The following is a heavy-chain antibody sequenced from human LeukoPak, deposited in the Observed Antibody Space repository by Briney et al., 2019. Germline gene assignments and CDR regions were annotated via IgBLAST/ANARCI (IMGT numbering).Heavy chain of an antibody. V-gene: IGHV3-33*01. J-gene: IGHJ6*02. Sequence: GRSLRLSCAASGFTFSSYGMHWVRQAPGKGLEWVAVIWYDGSNKYYADSVKGRFTISRDNSKNTLYLQVNSLRAEDTAVYYCARESGNGYSSGWYPYYYYGMDVWGQGTTVTVSS. D-gene: IGHD6-19*01. CDR1: GFTFSSYG. CDR3: ARESGNGYSSGWYPYYYYGMDV. CDR2: IWYDGSNK.